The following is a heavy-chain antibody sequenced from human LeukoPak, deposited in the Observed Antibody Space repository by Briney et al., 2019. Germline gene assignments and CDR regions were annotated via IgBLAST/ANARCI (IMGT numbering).Heavy chain of an antibody. Sequence: GGSLRLSCAASGFTFSSYAMSWVRQAPGKGLEWASAISGSGGSTYYADSVKGRFTISRDNSKNTLYLQMNSLRAEDTAVYYCAKGAAYYYDSSGYFQHWGQGTLVTVPS. CDR3: AKGAAYYYDSSGYFQH. D-gene: IGHD3-22*01. CDR1: GFTFSSYA. V-gene: IGHV3-23*01. J-gene: IGHJ1*01. CDR2: ISGSGGST.